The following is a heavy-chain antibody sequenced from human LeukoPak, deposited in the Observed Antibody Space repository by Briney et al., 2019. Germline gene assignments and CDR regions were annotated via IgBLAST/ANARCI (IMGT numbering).Heavy chain of an antibody. V-gene: IGHV3-53*01. D-gene: IGHD2-15*01. J-gene: IGHJ4*02. CDR3: AKNVVVKRYIDF. CDR1: GFTVSTNY. CDR2: IYSGGTT. Sequence: QPGGSLRLSCAASGFTVSTNYMSWVRQAPGKGLGWVSVIYSGGTTYYADSVKGRFAISRDNSKNTLSLQMNSLTVEDTAIYFCAKNVVVKRYIDFWGQGTLVTVSS.